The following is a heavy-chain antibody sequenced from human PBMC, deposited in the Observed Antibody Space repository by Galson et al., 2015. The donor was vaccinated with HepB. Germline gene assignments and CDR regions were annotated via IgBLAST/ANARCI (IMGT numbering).Heavy chain of an antibody. D-gene: IGHD1-7*01. CDR3: AKDLSPLGAYWNYGVRDGMDV. Sequence: SLRLSCAASGFTFSSYAMNWVRQAPGKGLEWVSAISGSGGSAYYADSVKGRFTISRDNSKNTLFLQMISLRAEDTAVYYCAKDLSPLGAYWNYGVRDGMDVWGQGTTVTVSS. CDR2: ISGSGGSA. J-gene: IGHJ6*02. CDR1: GFTFSSYA. V-gene: IGHV3-23*01.